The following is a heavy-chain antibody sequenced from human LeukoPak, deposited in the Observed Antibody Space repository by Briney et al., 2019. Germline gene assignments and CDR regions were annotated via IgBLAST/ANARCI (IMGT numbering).Heavy chain of an antibody. V-gene: IGHV4-4*02. CDR1: LDSTTSNF. J-gene: IGHJ4*02. CDR3: AREILGGFNPGAY. Sequence: SETLSLTCTVSLDSTTSNFWSWVRQPPGKGLEWIGEIHRSGSPNYNPSLESRVTISIDRSRNQIALELSSVTAADTAVYYCAREILGGFNPGAYWGQGTLVTVSS. CDR2: IHRSGSP. D-gene: IGHD1-14*01.